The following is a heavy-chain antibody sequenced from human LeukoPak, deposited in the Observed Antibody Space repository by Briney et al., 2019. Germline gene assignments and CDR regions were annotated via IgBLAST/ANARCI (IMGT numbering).Heavy chain of an antibody. CDR3: PRDPGGIQLWFDY. J-gene: IGHJ4*02. CDR2: IIPILGIA. Sequence: GASVKVSCKASGGTFSSYAISWVRQAPGQGLEWMGWIIPILGIANYAQKFQGRVTITADKSRSTAYMALSGLSSGDRDGYYFPRDPGGIQLWFDYWGQGDLVTVSS. V-gene: IGHV1-69*04. D-gene: IGHD5-18*01. CDR1: GGTFSSYA.